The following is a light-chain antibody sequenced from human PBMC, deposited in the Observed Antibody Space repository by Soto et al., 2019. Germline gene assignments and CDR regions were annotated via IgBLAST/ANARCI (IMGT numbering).Light chain of an antibody. CDR3: QQYGSSPLST. J-gene: IGKJ2*01. V-gene: IGKV3-20*01. Sequence: EIVLTQSPGTLSLSPGERATLSCRASQSVSNNYLAWYQQNPGQAPRLLIYGASSRATGIPDRFSGSGSGTDFTLTVSRLEPEAFAVYYYQQYGSSPLSTFGQGTKLEIK. CDR1: QSVSNNY. CDR2: GAS.